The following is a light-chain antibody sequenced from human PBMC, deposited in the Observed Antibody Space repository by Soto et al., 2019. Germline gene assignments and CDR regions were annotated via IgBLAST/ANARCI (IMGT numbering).Light chain of an antibody. Sequence: HSVLTQPASVSGSLGQSITISCTGSNRDIGAYNLVSWYQQYPDTAPKLIIYEVRNRPSGVSYRFTGSRSGNTASLTIPALQAEDEADYYCSSYTSSSTLVFGTGTKVTVL. CDR1: NRDIGAYNL. CDR3: SSYTSSSTLV. J-gene: IGLJ1*01. CDR2: EVR. V-gene: IGLV2-14*01.